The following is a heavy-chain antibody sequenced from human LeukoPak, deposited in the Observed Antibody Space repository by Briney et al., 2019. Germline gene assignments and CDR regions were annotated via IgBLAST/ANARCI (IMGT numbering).Heavy chain of an antibody. D-gene: IGHD2-8*02. Sequence: SETLSLTCAVYGGSFSGYYWSWIRQPPGKGLEWIGEINHSGSTNYNPSLKSRVTISVDTSKNQFPLKLSSVTAADTAVYYCARGSPLTGPDYWGQGTLVTVSS. V-gene: IGHV4-34*01. CDR2: INHSGST. CDR1: GGSFSGYY. J-gene: IGHJ4*02. CDR3: ARGSPLTGPDY.